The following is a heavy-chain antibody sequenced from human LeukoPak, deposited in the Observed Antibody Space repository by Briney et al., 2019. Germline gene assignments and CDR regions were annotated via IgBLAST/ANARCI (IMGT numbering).Heavy chain of an antibody. J-gene: IGHJ5*02. CDR2: IIPIFGTA. V-gene: IGHV1-69*13. Sequence: ASVKVSCKASGGTFSSYAISWVRQAPGQGLEWMGGIIPIFGTANYAQKFQGRVTITADESTSTAYMELSSLRSEDTAVYYCASLYCSSTSCAYNWFDPWGQGTLVTVSS. D-gene: IGHD2-2*01. CDR3: ASLYCSSTSCAYNWFDP. CDR1: GGTFSSYA.